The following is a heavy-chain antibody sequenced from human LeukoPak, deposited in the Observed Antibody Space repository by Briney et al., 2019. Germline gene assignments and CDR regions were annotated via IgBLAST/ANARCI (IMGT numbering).Heavy chain of an antibody. J-gene: IGHJ5*01. CDR2: IWYNGSNK. V-gene: IGHV3-33*01. CDR1: GFTFNSYA. Sequence: PGGSLRLSCAASGFTFNSYALHWVRQAPGKGLEWVAVIWYNGSNKNYADSVKGRFTISRDNSKNTLYLQMNSLRAEDTAVYYCAREVSGSYDSWGQGTLVTVSS. D-gene: IGHD1-26*01. CDR3: AREVSGSYDS.